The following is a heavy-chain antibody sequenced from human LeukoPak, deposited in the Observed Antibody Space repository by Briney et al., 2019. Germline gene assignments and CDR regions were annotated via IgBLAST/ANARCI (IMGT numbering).Heavy chain of an antibody. V-gene: IGHV1-2*06. CDR2: INPNSGGT. CDR1: GYTFTGYY. J-gene: IGHJ5*02. D-gene: IGHD3-9*01. CDR3: ARQYYDILTGYYDNWFDP. Sequence: ASVKVSCKASGYTFTGYYMHWVRQAPGQGLEWMGRINPNSGGTNYAQKFQGRVTMTRDTSISTAYMELSRLRSDDTAVYYCARQYYDILTGYYDNWFDPWGQGTLVTVSS.